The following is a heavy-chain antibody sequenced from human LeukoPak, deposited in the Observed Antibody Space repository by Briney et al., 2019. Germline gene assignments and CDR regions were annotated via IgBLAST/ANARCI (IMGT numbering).Heavy chain of an antibody. D-gene: IGHD3-22*01. J-gene: IGHJ4*02. CDR2: IYDIGTT. CDR1: GGSITRFY. Sequence: SETPSLTCTVSGGSITRFYWSWIRQPPGKGPEWIGYIYDIGTTNYNPSLRTRVTMSVDTSKNQFSLKLSSVTAADTAVYYCARVADYYDSSGYYDYWGQGTLVTVSS. CDR3: ARVADYYDSSGYYDY. V-gene: IGHV4-59*08.